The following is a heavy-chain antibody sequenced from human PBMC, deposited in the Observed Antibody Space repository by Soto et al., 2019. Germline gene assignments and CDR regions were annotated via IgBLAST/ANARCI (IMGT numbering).Heavy chain of an antibody. CDR3: GRRANRGMDV. D-gene: IGHD2-8*01. CDR1: GGTFSNYA. CDR2: VIPAFNSA. Sequence: QVQLVQSGAEMRKPGSSVKVSCKSSGGTFSNYAISWVRQASGQGLEWLGGVIPAFNSAQYAPKFQGRVAITADTSTSTAYMELGSLTSEDTAVYYCGRRANRGMDVWGQGTTVIVSS. V-gene: IGHV1-69*06. J-gene: IGHJ6*02.